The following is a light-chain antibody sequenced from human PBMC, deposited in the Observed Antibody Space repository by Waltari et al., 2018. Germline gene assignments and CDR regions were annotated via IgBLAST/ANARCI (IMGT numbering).Light chain of an antibody. J-gene: IGKJ2*01. CDR2: GAS. CDR1: QRLTKTY. V-gene: IGKV3-20*01. CDR3: QQYGSSGLYT. Sequence: VLTQSPGPLSLSPGERATLSCRASQRLTKTYLAWYQQKPGQAPRLLIYGASSRAASIPDRFSGSGDGTDFALTISRLEPEDVAVYYCQQYGSSGLYTFGQGTKLEIK.